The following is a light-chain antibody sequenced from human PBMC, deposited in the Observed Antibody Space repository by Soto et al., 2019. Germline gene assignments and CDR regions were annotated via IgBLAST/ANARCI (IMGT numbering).Light chain of an antibody. CDR1: SGSIGSFY. Sequence: NFMLTQPHSVSESPGKAVTLSCTRTSGSIGSFYVQWYQQRPGSAPTTVIYHNNQRPSGVPDRFSGSIDSSSNSASLTSSGLETEDEADYYCQSYDSITVVFGGGTKLTVL. CDR3: QSYDSITVV. CDR2: HNN. V-gene: IGLV6-57*04. J-gene: IGLJ2*01.